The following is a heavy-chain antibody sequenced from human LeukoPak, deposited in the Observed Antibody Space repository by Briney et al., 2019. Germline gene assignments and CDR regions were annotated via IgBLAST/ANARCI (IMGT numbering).Heavy chain of an antibody. Sequence: ESSETLSLTCTVSGGSISSGDYYWSWIRQPPGKGLEWIGYIYYSGSTYYNPSLKSRVTISVDTSKNQFSLKLSSVTAADTAVYYCARGRGSIVVVPAAMSANNWFDPWGQGTLVTVSS. J-gene: IGHJ5*02. CDR2: IYYSGST. V-gene: IGHV4-30-4*01. CDR1: GGSISSGDYY. CDR3: ARGRGSIVVVPAAMSANNWFDP. D-gene: IGHD2-2*01.